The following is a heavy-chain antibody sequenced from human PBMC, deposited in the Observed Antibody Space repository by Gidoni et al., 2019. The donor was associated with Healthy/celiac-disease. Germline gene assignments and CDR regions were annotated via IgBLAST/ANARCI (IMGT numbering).Heavy chain of an antibody. Sequence: QVQQVGSGGGGDQPGRNLRPTCEASGITASSYSMHLVRPAPGKVLEWVAFISYDGSYKYYADSVKCRFTISIYNSKNTLYLQMNSLRAEATAVYFCARDRGVLRFLLYYMDVWGKGTTVTVSS. J-gene: IGHJ6*03. D-gene: IGHD3-3*01. CDR1: GITASSYS. V-gene: IGHV3-30*14. CDR2: ISYDGSYK. CDR3: ARDRGVLRFLLYYMDV.